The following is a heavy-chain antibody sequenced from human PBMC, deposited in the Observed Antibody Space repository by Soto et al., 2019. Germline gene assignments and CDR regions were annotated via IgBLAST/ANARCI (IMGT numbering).Heavy chain of an antibody. V-gene: IGHV3-74*03. CDR3: TRRGCSTTGCYFN. Sequence: EVRLVESGGDLVQPGGSLRLSCAASGFPFSSYWMHWVRQAPGKGLVWVSRINGDASSITYADSVKGRFTISRDNAKNTLYPQMNSLRAEDAAVYYCTRRGCSTTGCYFNWGRGTLVTVSS. CDR1: GFPFSSYW. CDR2: INGDASSI. D-gene: IGHD2-2*01. J-gene: IGHJ4*02.